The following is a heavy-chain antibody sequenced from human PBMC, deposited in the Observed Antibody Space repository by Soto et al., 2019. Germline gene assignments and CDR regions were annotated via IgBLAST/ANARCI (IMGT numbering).Heavy chain of an antibody. CDR3: ARATISYYDFWSGYQYYYGMDV. D-gene: IGHD3-3*01. Sequence: PSETLSLTCTVSGGSVSSGSYYWSWIRQPPGKGLEWIGYIYYSGSTNYNPSLKSRVTISVDKSKNQFSLKLSSVTAADTAVDYCARATISYYDFWSGYQYYYGMDVWGQGTTVTVSS. CDR1: GGSVSSGSYY. CDR2: IYYSGST. J-gene: IGHJ6*02. V-gene: IGHV4-61*01.